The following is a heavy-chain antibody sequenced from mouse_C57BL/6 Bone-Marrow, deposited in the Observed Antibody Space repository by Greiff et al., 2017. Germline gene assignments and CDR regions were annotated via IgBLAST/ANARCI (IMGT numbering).Heavy chain of an antibody. CDR2: INPENGST. V-gene: IGHV1-55*01. CDR1: GYTFTSYW. D-gene: IGHD2-12*01. J-gene: IGHJ3*01. Sequence: QVQLQQPGAELVKPGASVKMSCKASGYTFTSYWITWVKQRPGQGLEWIGDINPENGSTNYNEKFKSKATLTVATSTSTAYMQLSSLTSEDAAVYVCESAIYDPIAYWGQGTLVTVSA. CDR3: ESAIYDPIAY.